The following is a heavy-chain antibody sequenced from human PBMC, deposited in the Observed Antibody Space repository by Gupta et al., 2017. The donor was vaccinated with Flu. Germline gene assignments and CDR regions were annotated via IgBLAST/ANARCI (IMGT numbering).Heavy chain of an antibody. J-gene: IGHJ4*02. Sequence: QTQLQESGPGLVKPSETLSLTCTVSGVSISSSSHYWGWIRQPPGKGLEWIGSIHYSGTTYYSPSLKGRVTISEDTPKNQFSLRLNSVTTADTAVYYCARPNYRDGYNGYYFDYWGQGKLVIVSS. D-gene: IGHD5-24*01. CDR1: GVSISSSSHY. CDR3: ARPNYRDGYNGYYFDY. CDR2: IHYSGTT. V-gene: IGHV4-39*01.